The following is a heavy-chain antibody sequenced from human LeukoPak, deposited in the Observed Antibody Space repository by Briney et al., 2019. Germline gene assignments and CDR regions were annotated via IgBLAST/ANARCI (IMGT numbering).Heavy chain of an antibody. CDR3: ARGGKQWLVKNWFDP. Sequence: SETLSLTCAVYGGSFSGYYWSWIRQPPGKGLEWSGEINHSGSTNYNPSLKSRVTISVDTSKNQFSLKLSSVTAADTAVYYRARGGKQWLVKNWFDPWGQGTLVTVSS. J-gene: IGHJ5*02. CDR1: GGSFSGYY. V-gene: IGHV4-34*01. CDR2: INHSGST. D-gene: IGHD6-19*01.